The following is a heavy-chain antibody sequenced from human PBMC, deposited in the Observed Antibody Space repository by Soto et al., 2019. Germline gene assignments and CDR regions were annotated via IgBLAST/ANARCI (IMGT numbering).Heavy chain of an antibody. J-gene: IGHJ4*02. V-gene: IGHV3-30*18. CDR3: ANSLEWIQLWLPDY. CDR2: ISYDGSNK. D-gene: IGHD5-18*01. Sequence: QVQLVESGGGVVQPGRSLRLSCAASGFTFSSYGMHLVRQAPGKGLEWVAVISYDGSNKYYADSVKGRFTISRDNSKNTLYLQMNSLRAEDTAVYYCANSLEWIQLWLPDYWGQGTLVTVSS. CDR1: GFTFSSYG.